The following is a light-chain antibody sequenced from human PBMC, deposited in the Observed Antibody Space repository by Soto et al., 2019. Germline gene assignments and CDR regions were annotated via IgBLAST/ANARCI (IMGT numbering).Light chain of an antibody. J-gene: IGKJ1*01. Sequence: EIVLTQSPGTLSLSPGERATLSCRASQSVSSSYLAWCQQKPGQAPRPLIYSASRRATGIPDRFSGSGSGTDFTLTISGLEPEDFAVYYCQQYGSSPRTFGQGTKVDIK. CDR2: SAS. CDR1: QSVSSSY. CDR3: QQYGSSPRT. V-gene: IGKV3-20*01.